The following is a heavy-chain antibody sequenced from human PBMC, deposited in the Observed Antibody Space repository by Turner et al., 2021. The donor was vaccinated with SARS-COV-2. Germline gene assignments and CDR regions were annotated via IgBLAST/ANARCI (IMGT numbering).Heavy chain of an antibody. V-gene: IGHV1-24*01. Sequence: KPGASVKVSCKTSGYTLTELSMYWVRQAPGKGLEWMGGFDPEDGETIYAQNFQGRVTMTEDTSTDTAYMELSSLRSEDTAVYFCATGYQLRVNWFDPWGQGTLVTVSS. CDR3: ATGYQLRVNWFDP. CDR1: GYTLTELS. CDR2: FDPEDGET. J-gene: IGHJ5*02. D-gene: IGHD2-2*01.